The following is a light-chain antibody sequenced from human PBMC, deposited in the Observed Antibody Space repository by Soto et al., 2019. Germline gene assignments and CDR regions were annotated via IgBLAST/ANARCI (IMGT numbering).Light chain of an antibody. V-gene: IGKV1-5*01. CDR2: DAS. Sequence: DIQMTQSPSTLSASVGDRVTITCRASQSIGRWLAWYQQKPGKAPKLLTYDASSLESGVPSRFSGSGSGTEFTLTISSLQPDDFATYYCQHYNSYSEAFGQGTKVDIK. J-gene: IGKJ1*01. CDR3: QHYNSYSEA. CDR1: QSIGRW.